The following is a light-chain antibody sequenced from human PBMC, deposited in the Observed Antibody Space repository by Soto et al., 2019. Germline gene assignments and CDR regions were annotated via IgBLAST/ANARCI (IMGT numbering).Light chain of an antibody. J-gene: IGKJ4*01. CDR2: DAS. CDR3: QQYNMWRS. Sequence: EIVMTQSPATLSVSPGERATLSCRASQSVSNNVAWYQQKHGQPPRLLVYDASTRATGVPARFSGSGSGTDFTITISSLQSEDVAGYYCQQYNMWRSFGGGAKVELK. CDR1: QSVSNN. V-gene: IGKV3-15*01.